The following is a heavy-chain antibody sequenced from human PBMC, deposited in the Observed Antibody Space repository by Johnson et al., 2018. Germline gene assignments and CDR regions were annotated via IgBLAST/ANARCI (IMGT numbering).Heavy chain of an antibody. V-gene: IGHV4-59*01. CDR2: IYYSGST. CDR3: AREPGSITPNLDAFDI. CDR1: GGSISSYY. D-gene: IGHD3-10*01. J-gene: IGHJ3*02. Sequence: QEQLQESGPGLVKPSETLSLTCTVSGGSISSYYWNWIRQPPGKGLEWIGYIYYSGSTNYNPSLKSRVTISVDTSKNQFSLKLSSVTAADTAVYYCAREPGSITPNLDAFDIWGQGTMVTVSS.